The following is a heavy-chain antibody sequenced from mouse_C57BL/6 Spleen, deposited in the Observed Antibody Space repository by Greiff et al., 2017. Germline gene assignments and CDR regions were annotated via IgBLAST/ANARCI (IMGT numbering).Heavy chain of an antibody. CDR1: GYTFNSYW. J-gene: IGHJ2*01. CDR2: IDPSDSFT. V-gene: IGHV1-69*01. CDR3: ARRDYGNSDDFHY. Sequence: QVQLQQSGAELVMPGASVKLSCKASGYTFNSYWMHWVKQRPGQGLEWIGEIDPSDSFTNYNQQFKGKSTLTVDKSSSTAYMQLRILTSEDSAVYYWARRDYGNSDDFHYWGQGTTLTVSS. D-gene: IGHD1-1*01.